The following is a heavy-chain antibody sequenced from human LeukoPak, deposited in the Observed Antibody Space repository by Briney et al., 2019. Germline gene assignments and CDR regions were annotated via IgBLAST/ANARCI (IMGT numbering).Heavy chain of an antibody. D-gene: IGHD6-19*01. CDR3: AKDNRRHYTSGPNPDSLH. CDR2: ISWNSGTI. V-gene: IGHV3-9*01. CDR1: GFTFDDYA. Sequence: GGSLRLSCAASGFTFDDYAMHWVRQAAGKGLEWVSGISWNSGTIDYADSVRGRFTISRDNAKNSLYLQMDSLRVEDTAFYYCAKDNRRHYTSGPNPDSLHWDQGALVTVSS. J-gene: IGHJ4*02.